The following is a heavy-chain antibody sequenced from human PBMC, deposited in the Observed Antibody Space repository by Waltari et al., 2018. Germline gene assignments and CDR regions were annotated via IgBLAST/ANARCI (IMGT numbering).Heavy chain of an antibody. Sequence: QVQLQESGPGLVKPSETLSLTCTVSGGSISSYYWSWIRQPPGKGLEWIGYIYYSGSTNYNPSLKSRVTISVDTSKNQFSLKLSSVTAADTAVYYCAKDYYDSSGYPNLPLDYWGQGTLVTVSS. CDR3: AKDYYDSSGYPNLPLDY. CDR2: IYYSGST. D-gene: IGHD3-22*01. CDR1: GGSISSYY. J-gene: IGHJ4*02. V-gene: IGHV4-59*01.